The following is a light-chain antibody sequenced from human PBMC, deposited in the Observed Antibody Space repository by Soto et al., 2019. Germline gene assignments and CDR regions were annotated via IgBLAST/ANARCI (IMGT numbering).Light chain of an antibody. J-gene: IGKJ2*01. CDR3: HQRSDWPQT. V-gene: IGKV3-11*01. CDR2: DAS. CDR1: QTVSSY. Sequence: EIVLGQSPATLSLSPGERATLSCMASQTVSSYLAWYQQKPGQAPRLLIYDASVRATGTPGRFSGSGSGTDFTLIINSLEPDDFAVYFCHQRSDWPQTFGQGTRLDIK.